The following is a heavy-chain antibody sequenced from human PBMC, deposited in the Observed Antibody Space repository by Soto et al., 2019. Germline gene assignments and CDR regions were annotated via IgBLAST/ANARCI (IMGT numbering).Heavy chain of an antibody. CDR3: AKDLEYCSGGSCYSYFDY. Sequence: QVQLVESGGGVVQPGRSLRLSCAASGFTFSSYGMYWVRQAPGKGLEWVAVISYDGSNKYYADSVKGRFTISRDNSKNTLYLQMNSLRAEDTAVYYCAKDLEYCSGGSCYSYFDYWGQGTLVTVSS. CDR2: ISYDGSNK. J-gene: IGHJ4*02. V-gene: IGHV3-30*18. CDR1: GFTFSSYG. D-gene: IGHD2-15*01.